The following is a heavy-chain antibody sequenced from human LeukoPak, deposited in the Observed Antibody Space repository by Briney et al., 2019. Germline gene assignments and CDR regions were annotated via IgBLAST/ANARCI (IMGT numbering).Heavy chain of an antibody. J-gene: IGHJ4*02. CDR2: IYHSGST. CDR3: ARGPGGWFGEFLSV. Sequence: ASETLSLTCAVSGHSISSGYYWGWIRQPPGKGLEWIGSIYHSGSTYYNPSLKSRVTISVDTSKNQFSLKLSSVTAADTAVYYCARGPGGWFGEFLSVWGQGTLVTVSS. D-gene: IGHD3-10*01. CDR1: GHSISSGYY. V-gene: IGHV4-38-2*01.